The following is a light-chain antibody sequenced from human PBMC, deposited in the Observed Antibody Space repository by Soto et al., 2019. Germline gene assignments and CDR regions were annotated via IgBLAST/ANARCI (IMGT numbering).Light chain of an antibody. V-gene: IGLV1-36*01. CDR2: DDD. J-gene: IGLJ3*02. CDR1: SSNIGTDA. CDR3: ASWDDSLSGQV. Sequence: QSVLTQPSSVSEAPRQRVTISCSGSSSNIGTDAVSWYQQLPGKPPKLLIYDDDVLSSGVSDRFSASKSGTSASLAISGLQSEDEADYYCASWDDSLSGQVFGGGTQLTVL.